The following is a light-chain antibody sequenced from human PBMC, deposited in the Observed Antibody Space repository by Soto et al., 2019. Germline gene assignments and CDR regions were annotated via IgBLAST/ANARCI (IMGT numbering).Light chain of an antibody. Sequence: EIVMTQSPANLSVSPGEGATLSCRASQSISSNLAWYQQKPGQAPKLLIYGASTRATGFPARFSGSGSGTELTFTISSLQSEDFAVYYCKQYNDWPLTFGGGTKVESK. CDR1: QSISSN. J-gene: IGKJ4*01. V-gene: IGKV3-15*01. CDR3: KQYNDWPLT. CDR2: GAS.